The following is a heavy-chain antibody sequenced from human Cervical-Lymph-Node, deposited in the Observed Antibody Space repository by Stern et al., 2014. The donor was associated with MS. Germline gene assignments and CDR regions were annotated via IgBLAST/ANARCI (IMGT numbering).Heavy chain of an antibody. Sequence: EVHLVESGGGLVQPGESLRLSCDASGFTFSHYSINWVRQAPGKGLEWISSISNNSTRTYYADSVEGRFTISRDSAKDSVSLHMVSLRAEDTAVYYCARARVGDYARSPHLDSWGQGTLVTVSS. CDR3: ARARVGDYARSPHLDS. V-gene: IGHV3-21*01. D-gene: IGHD4-17*01. CDR2: ISNNSTRT. CDR1: GFTFSHYS. J-gene: IGHJ4*02.